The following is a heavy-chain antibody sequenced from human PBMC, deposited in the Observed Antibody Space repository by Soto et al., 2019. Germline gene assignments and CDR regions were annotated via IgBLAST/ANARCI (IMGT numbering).Heavy chain of an antibody. CDR3: ARHSKCSGGSCYPRTHYYYYMDV. CDR1: GGSISSYY. Sequence: PSETLSLTCTVSGGSISSYYWSWIRQPPGKGLGWIGYIYYSGSTNYNPSLKSRVTISVDTSKNQFSLKLSSVTAADTAVYYCARHSKCSGGSCYPRTHYYYYMDVWGKGTTVTVSS. J-gene: IGHJ6*03. D-gene: IGHD2-15*01. CDR2: IYYSGST. V-gene: IGHV4-59*08.